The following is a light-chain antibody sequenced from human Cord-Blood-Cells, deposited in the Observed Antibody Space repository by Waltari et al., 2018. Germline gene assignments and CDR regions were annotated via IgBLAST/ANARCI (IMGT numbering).Light chain of an antibody. CDR2: AAS. CDR1: QSISSY. V-gene: IGKV1-39*01. CDR3: QQSYSTLLFT. Sequence: DIQMTQSPSSLSASVGDRVTITCRASQSISSYLNWYQQKPGKAPKLLIYAASSLQSGVPSRFSDSGSGTDFTLTISILQPEDFATYYCQQSYSTLLFTFGPGTKVDIK. J-gene: IGKJ3*01.